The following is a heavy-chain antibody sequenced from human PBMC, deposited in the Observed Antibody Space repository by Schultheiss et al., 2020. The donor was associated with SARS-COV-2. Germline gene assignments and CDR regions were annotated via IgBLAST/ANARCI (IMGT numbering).Heavy chain of an antibody. CDR3: ARAPRPSIVVVPAASLAKNWCDP. V-gene: IGHV3-48*04. D-gene: IGHD2-2*01. Sequence: GGSLRLSCAASGFTFSSYGMHWVRQAPGKGLEWVSYISSSGSTIYYADSVKGRFTISRDNAKNSLYLQMNSLRAEDTAVYYCARAPRPSIVVVPAASLAKNWCDPWGQGTLVTVSS. J-gene: IGHJ5*02. CDR2: ISSSGSTI. CDR1: GFTFSSYG.